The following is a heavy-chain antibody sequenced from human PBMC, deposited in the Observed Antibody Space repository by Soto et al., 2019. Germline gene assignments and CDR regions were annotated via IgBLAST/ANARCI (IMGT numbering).Heavy chain of an antibody. Sequence: PGGSLRLSCAASGFTFSSYSMNWVRQAPGKGLEWVSSISSSSSYIYYADSVKGRFTISRDNAKNSLYLQMNSLRAEDTAVYYCANNYYCSGNYLNGMDFWGQGTTDTVSS. CDR2: ISSSSSYI. V-gene: IGHV3-21*01. CDR3: ANNYYCSGNYLNGMDF. J-gene: IGHJ6*02. CDR1: GFTFSSYS. D-gene: IGHD3-10*01.